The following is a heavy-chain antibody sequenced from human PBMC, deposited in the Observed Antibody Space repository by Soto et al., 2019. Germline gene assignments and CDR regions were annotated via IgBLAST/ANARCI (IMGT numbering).Heavy chain of an antibody. CDR2: ISGSGGST. CDR3: AKNGYYYGSGSPDGPYYYGMDV. CDR1: GFTFISYT. D-gene: IGHD3-10*01. J-gene: IGHJ6*02. V-gene: IGHV3-23*01. Sequence: PGGSLRLSCASSGFTFISYTMNWVRQAPGKGLEWVSGISGSGGSTYYADSVKGRFTTSRDNSKNTLYLQVNSLRAEDTAVYYCAKNGYYYGSGSPDGPYYYGMDVWGQGTTVTVSS.